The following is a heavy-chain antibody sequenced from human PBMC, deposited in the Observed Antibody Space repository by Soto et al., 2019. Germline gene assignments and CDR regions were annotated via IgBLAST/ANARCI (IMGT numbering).Heavy chain of an antibody. D-gene: IGHD5-12*01. CDR2: ISSSSSYI. J-gene: IGHJ4*02. Sequence: EVQLVESGGGLVKPGGSLRLSCAASGFTFSSYSMNWVRQAPGKGLEWVSSISSSSSYIYYADSVKGRFTISRDNAKNSLYLQMNSLRAEDTAVYYCARDNRVEMAIDYWGQGTLVTVSS. CDR1: GFTFSSYS. V-gene: IGHV3-21*01. CDR3: ARDNRVEMAIDY.